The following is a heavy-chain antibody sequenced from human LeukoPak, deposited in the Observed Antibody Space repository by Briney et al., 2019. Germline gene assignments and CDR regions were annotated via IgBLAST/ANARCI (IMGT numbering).Heavy chain of an antibody. CDR1: GFTFRNYA. CDR2: ISDSGDST. V-gene: IGHV3-23*01. CDR3: ARLYSGSSSWYAY. D-gene: IGHD1-26*01. J-gene: IGHJ4*02. Sequence: GGSLRLSCAASGFTFRNYAMSWVRQAPGKGLEWVSIISDSGDSTYYADSVKGRFTISRDTSMNTLYLQMNSLRADDTAIYYCARLYSGSSSWYAYWGQGTLVTVSS.